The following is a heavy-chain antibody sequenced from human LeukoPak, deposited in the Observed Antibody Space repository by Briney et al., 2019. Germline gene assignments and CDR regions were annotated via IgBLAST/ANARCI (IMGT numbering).Heavy chain of an antibody. CDR1: GFTFSSYS. Sequence: QPGGSLRLSCAASGFTFSSYSMNWVRQAPGKGLEWVSYVSSSSRSIYYADSVKGRFTISRDNANNSLSLQMNSLRDEDTAVYYCARLIPVSGADAFDIWGQGTMVTVSS. CDR2: VSSSSRSI. J-gene: IGHJ3*02. CDR3: ARLIPVSGADAFDI. V-gene: IGHV3-48*02. D-gene: IGHD6-19*01.